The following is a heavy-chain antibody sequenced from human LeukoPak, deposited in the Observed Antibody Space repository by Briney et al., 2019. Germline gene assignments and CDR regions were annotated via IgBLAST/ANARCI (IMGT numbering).Heavy chain of an antibody. J-gene: IGHJ3*02. Sequence: GASVKVSCKASGYTLIEYYIYWVRQAPGQGLEWMGWINPKSGGTKYAQKFQGRVTMTRDMSTSTVYMELSSLRSEDTAVYYCARSGPAALNAFDIWGQGTMVTVSS. CDR2: INPKSGGT. CDR3: ARSGPAALNAFDI. D-gene: IGHD2-2*01. V-gene: IGHV1-2*02. CDR1: GYTLIEYY.